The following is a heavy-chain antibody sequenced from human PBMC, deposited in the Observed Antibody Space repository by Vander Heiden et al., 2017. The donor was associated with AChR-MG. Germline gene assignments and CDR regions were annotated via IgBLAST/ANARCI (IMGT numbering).Heavy chain of an antibody. Sequence: QVQLQQSGPGLVTPSQTLSLTCAISGRSGSSNIAAWTWIRQSPSRGLEWLGRTYYRSKWYNDYAVSVKSRITINADTSKNQFSLQLSSVTPEDTAVYYCATYAFEIWGQGTMVTVSS. CDR3: ATYAFEI. CDR1: GRSGSSNIAA. V-gene: IGHV6-1*01. J-gene: IGHJ3*02. CDR2: TYYRSKWYN.